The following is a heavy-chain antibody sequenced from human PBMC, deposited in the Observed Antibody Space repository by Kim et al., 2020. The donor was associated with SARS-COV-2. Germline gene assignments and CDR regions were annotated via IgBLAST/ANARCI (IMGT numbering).Heavy chain of an antibody. D-gene: IGHD6-19*01. Sequence: GGSLRLSCAASGFTLSSYSMSWVRQAPGKGLEWVSTLSSDGQYIVYTDSVKGRFTISRDSAKNSLFLQMNGLRAEVTALYYCARDSSGWSRDYWGQGTLV. CDR3: ARDSSGWSRDY. J-gene: IGHJ4*02. CDR1: GFTLSSYS. CDR2: LSSDGQYI. V-gene: IGHV3-21*01.